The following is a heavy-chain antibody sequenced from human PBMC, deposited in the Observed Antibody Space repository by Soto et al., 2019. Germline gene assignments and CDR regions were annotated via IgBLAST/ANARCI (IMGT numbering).Heavy chain of an antibody. CDR2: ISNDDI. Sequence: EVQLVESGGGLAQPGGSLRLSCVASGFTFSLYSMNWVRQAPGKGLEWISYISNDDISYADSVKGRFTISRDNAGSSLSLQMNSLRAEDTAVYYCARDKDWAFDYWGQGILVTVSS. V-gene: IGHV3-48*01. D-gene: IGHD3-9*01. J-gene: IGHJ4*02. CDR3: ARDKDWAFDY. CDR1: GFTFSLYS.